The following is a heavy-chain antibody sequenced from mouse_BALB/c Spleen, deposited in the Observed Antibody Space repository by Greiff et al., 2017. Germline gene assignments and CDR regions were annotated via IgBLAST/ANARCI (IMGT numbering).Heavy chain of an antibody. D-gene: IGHD1-1*01. Sequence: EVKLMESGPGLVKPSQSLSLTCSVSGYSITSGYYWNWIRQSPGNKLEWMGYISYDGSNNYNPSLKNRISITRDTSKNQFFLKLNSVTAEDTATYYCAREDYYGRDYWGQGTTVTVSS. CDR3: AREDYYGRDY. V-gene: IGHV3-6*02. CDR1: GYSITSGYY. CDR2: ISYDGSN. J-gene: IGHJ2*01.